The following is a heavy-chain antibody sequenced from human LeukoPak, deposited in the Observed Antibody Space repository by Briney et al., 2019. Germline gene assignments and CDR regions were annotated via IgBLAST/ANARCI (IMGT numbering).Heavy chain of an antibody. D-gene: IGHD3-10*01. Sequence: ASVKVSCKASGYTFTSYDINWVRQATGQGLESMGWMNPNSGNTGYAQKFQGRVTMTRNTSISTAYMELSSLRSEDTAVYYCARGSGVSYYYGSGSSDFDYWGQGTLVTVSS. CDR3: ARGSGVSYYYGSGSSDFDY. J-gene: IGHJ4*02. CDR2: MNPNSGNT. CDR1: GYTFTSYD. V-gene: IGHV1-8*01.